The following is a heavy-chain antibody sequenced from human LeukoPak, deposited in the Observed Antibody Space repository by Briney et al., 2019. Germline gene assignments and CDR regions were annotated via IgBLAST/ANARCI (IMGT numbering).Heavy chain of an antibody. V-gene: IGHV3-33*01. CDR2: IWFDGSYK. CDR3: ARTTAATHGVFDY. Sequence: GGSLRLSCAASGFTFSSYGMLWVRQAPGKGLEWVALIWFDGSYKYYVDSVKGRFTISRDNSKNTVYLQMNSLRAEDTALYYCARTTAATHGVFDYRGQGTLVTVSS. CDR1: GFTFSSYG. J-gene: IGHJ4*02. D-gene: IGHD2-15*01.